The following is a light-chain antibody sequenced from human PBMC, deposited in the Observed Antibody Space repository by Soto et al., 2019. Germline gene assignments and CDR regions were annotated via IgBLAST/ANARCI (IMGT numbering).Light chain of an antibody. CDR3: AAWDDSLNGYV. CDR2: SHS. CDR1: SSNIGANT. Sequence: QSVLTQSPSASGTPGQRVAFSCSGSSSNIGANTVSWYQQLPGAAPKLLIYSHSQRPSGVPDRFSGSKSGTSASLAISGLQSDDEADYYCAAWDDSLNGYVFGTGTKVTVL. J-gene: IGLJ1*01. V-gene: IGLV1-44*01.